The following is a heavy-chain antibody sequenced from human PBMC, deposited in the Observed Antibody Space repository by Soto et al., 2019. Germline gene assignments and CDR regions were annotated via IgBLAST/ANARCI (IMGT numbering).Heavy chain of an antibody. J-gene: IGHJ5*02. CDR1: GGSFSGYY. D-gene: IGHD3-9*01. CDR2: INHSGST. Sequence: SETLSLTCAVYGGSFSGYYWSWIRQPPGKGLEWIGEINHSGSTNYNPSLKSRVTISVDTSKNQFSLKLSSVTAADTAVYYCARGSSVLRYFDWFSWWFEPWGQGTLVTVSS. CDR3: ARGSSVLRYFDWFSWWFEP. V-gene: IGHV4-34*01.